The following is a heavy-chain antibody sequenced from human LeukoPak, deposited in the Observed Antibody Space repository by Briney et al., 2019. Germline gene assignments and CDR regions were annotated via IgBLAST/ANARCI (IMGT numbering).Heavy chain of an antibody. CDR2: ISYDGSNK. CDR3: ARDLVLLWFGARSDSFDY. Sequence: GGSLRLSCAASGFTFSSYAMHWVRQAPGKGREWVAVISYDGSNKYYADSVKGRFTISRDNSKNTLYLQMNSLRAEDTAVYYCARDLVLLWFGARSDSFDYWGQGTLVTVSS. CDR1: GFTFSSYA. D-gene: IGHD3-10*01. V-gene: IGHV3-30-3*01. J-gene: IGHJ4*02.